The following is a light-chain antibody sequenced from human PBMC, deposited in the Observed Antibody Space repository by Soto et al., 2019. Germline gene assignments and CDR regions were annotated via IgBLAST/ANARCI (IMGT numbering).Light chain of an antibody. V-gene: IGKV1-9*01. J-gene: IGKJ4*01. CDR3: QQLNSYPLT. Sequence: DIQLTQSPSFLSASVGDRVTITCRASQGISSYLAWYQQKPGKAPKLLIYAASTLQRGVPSRFSGSGSGTEFTLTIRSLQPEDFATYYCQQLNSYPLTFGGGTKVEIK. CDR1: QGISSY. CDR2: AAS.